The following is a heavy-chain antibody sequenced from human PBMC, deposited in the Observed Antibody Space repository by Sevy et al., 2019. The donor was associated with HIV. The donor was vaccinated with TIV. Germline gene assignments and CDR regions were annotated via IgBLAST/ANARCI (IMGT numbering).Heavy chain of an antibody. V-gene: IGHV3-30-3*01. CDR3: ARVGGLYGSGSYYVDY. J-gene: IGHJ4*02. D-gene: IGHD3-10*01. Sequence: GGSLRLSCAASGFTFSAFSMHWVRQAPGKGLEWVATISYDGSNDHYADSVKGRFTISRDNSKNTLYLQMNSLRVEDTAVYYCARVGGLYGSGSYYVDYWGQGTLVTVSS. CDR1: GFTFSAFS. CDR2: ISYDGSND.